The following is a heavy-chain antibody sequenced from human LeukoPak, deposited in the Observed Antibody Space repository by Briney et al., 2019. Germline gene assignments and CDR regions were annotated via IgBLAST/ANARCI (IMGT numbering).Heavy chain of an antibody. V-gene: IGHV1-69*05. CDR1: GGTFSSYA. Sequence: ASVKVSCKASGGTFSSYAISWVRQAPGQGLEWMGGIIPIFGTANYAQKFQGRVTITTDESTSTAYMELSSLRYEDTAVYYCASGQLVGGPVDCWGQGTLVTVSS. CDR3: ASGQLVGGPVDC. CDR2: IIPIFGTA. J-gene: IGHJ4*02. D-gene: IGHD6-6*01.